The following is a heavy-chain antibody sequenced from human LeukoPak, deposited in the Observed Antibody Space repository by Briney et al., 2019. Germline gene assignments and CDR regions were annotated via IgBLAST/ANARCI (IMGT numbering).Heavy chain of an antibody. CDR1: GFTFSSYG. CDR2: IRYDGSNK. V-gene: IGHV3-30*02. Sequence: PGGSLRLSCAASGFTFSSYGMHWVRQAPGKGLEWVAFIRYDGSNKYYADSVKGRFTISRDNSKNTLYLQMNSLRAEDTAVYYCAKYAQRAVLEWYFDLWGRGTLVTVSS. J-gene: IGHJ2*01. D-gene: IGHD5-24*01. CDR3: AKYAQRAVLEWYFDL.